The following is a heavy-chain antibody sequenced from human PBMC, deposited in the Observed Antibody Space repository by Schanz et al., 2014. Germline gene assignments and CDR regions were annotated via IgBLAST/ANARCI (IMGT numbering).Heavy chain of an antibody. CDR1: RSTFSSYT. CDR3: AGAFDSSGYYFDY. D-gene: IGHD3-22*01. V-gene: IGHV1-46*03. Sequence: QVQLVQSGAEVKKPGSSVKVSCKASRSTFSSYTISWVRQARGQGLEWMGIVNPSVRGTHFAREFQGRVTVTSDTSTSTVYMELSGLRSEDTAVYYCAGAFDSSGYYFDYWGQGTLVTVSS. CDR2: VNPSVRGT. J-gene: IGHJ4*02.